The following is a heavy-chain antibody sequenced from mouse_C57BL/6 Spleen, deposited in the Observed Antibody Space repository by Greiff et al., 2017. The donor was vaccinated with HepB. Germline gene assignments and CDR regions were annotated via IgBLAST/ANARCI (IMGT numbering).Heavy chain of an antibody. J-gene: IGHJ4*01. CDR2: TFYSGIT. V-gene: IGHV3-3*01. CDR3: ARGYYYGSSYHYYYAMDY. CDR1: GFSINSDCY. Sequence: VQLQQSGPSLVRPSQTLSLTCTVTGFSINSDCYWIWIRQFPGNKLEYIGYTFYSGITYYNPSLESRTYITRDTSKNQFSLKLSSVTTEDTATYYCARGYYYGSSYHYYYAMDYWGQGTSVTVSS. D-gene: IGHD1-1*01.